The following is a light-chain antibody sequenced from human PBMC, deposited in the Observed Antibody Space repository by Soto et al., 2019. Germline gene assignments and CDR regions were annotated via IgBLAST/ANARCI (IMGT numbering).Light chain of an antibody. CDR3: QSYDSSLSEDVV. V-gene: IGLV1-40*01. CDR1: RSNIGAGYD. Sequence: QAVVTQPPSVSGAPGQRVTISCTGSRSNIGAGYDVHWYQQLPGTAPKLLIYGNSNRPSGVPDRFSGSKSGTSASLAITGLQAEDEADYYCQSYDSSLSEDVVFGGGTKLTVL. J-gene: IGLJ2*01. CDR2: GNS.